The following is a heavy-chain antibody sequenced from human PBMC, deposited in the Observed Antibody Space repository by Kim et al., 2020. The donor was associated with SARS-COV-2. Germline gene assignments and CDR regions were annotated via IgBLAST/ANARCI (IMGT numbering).Heavy chain of an antibody. CDR3: ARDPAFGALNV. CDR1: GLIFKTNW. CDR2: IDPAAAKI. D-gene: IGHD3-10*01. J-gene: IGHJ3*01. Sequence: GGSLRLSCEASGLIFKTNWMTWVRHTPGKGLEWVANIDPAAAKIYYVDSVRGRFTISRDDAKNSLYLQMNSLRPEDTAIYYCARDPAFGALNVWGQGTLV. V-gene: IGHV3-7*03.